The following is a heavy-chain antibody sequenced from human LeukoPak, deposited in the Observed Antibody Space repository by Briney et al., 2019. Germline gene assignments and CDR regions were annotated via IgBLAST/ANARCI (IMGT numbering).Heavy chain of an antibody. V-gene: IGHV4-34*01. CDR3: ARVGYSYGY. J-gene: IGHJ4*02. Sequence: SETLSLTCAVYGGSFSGYYWSWIRQPPGKGLEWIGEINHSGSTNYNPSLKSRVTMSVDTSKNQFSLKLSSVTAADTAVYYCARVGYSYGYWGQGTLVTVSS. CDR2: INHSGST. CDR1: GGSFSGYY. D-gene: IGHD5-18*01.